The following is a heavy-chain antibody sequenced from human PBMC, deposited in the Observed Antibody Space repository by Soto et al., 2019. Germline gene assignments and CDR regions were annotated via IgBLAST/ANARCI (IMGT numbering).Heavy chain of an antibody. CDR3: AKGAISIYGSGSYYLDY. Sequence: GGSLRLSCAASGFTFSSYGMHWVRQAPGKGLEWVAVISYDGSNKYYADSVKGRFTISRDNSKNTLYLQMNSLRAEDTAVYYCAKGAISIYGSGSYYLDYWGQGTLVTVSS. J-gene: IGHJ4*02. D-gene: IGHD3-10*01. CDR1: GFTFSSYG. CDR2: ISYDGSNK. V-gene: IGHV3-30*18.